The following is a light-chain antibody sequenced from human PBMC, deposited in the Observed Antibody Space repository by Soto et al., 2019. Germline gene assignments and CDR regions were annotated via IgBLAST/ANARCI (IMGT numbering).Light chain of an antibody. CDR3: QSSDSSLSGVV. CDR2: VNT. V-gene: IGLV1-40*01. Sequence: QSVRTQPPSVSGAPGQRVTISCTGSSSNIGAGYDVHWYQQLPGTAPKLLIYVNTNRPSGVPDRFSGSKSGTSASLAITGLQAEDEADYYCQSSDSSLSGVVFGGGTKVTVL. CDR1: SSNIGAGYD. J-gene: IGLJ2*01.